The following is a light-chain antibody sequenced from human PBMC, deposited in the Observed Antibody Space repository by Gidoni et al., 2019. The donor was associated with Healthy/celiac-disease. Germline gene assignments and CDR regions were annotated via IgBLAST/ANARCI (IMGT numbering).Light chain of an antibody. J-gene: IGLJ2*01. CDR3: QSYDISTHVV. V-gene: IGLV6-57*02. CDR1: SGSIGNNY. Sequence: NFMLTLPHSPPVLPGQTVTISCTGSSGSIGNNYVHWYQQRPGSAPTTVIYHDNQRPSGVPDRFSGAIDSSANSASLTISGLRTEDDADYYCQSYDISTHVVIGGGTKLTVL. CDR2: HDN.